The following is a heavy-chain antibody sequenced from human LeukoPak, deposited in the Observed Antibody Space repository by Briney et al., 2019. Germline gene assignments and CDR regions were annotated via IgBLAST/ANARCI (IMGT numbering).Heavy chain of an antibody. V-gene: IGHV3-30*02. CDR3: AKGFSDYYGSGSPPHY. D-gene: IGHD3-10*01. J-gene: IGHJ4*02. CDR1: GFTFSSYG. Sequence: GGSLRLSCAASGFTFSSYGMQWVRQAPGKGLEWVAFIRYDGSNKYYADSVKGRFSISRDNSKNTLYLQMNSLRAEDTAVYYCAKGFSDYYGSGSPPHYWGQGTLVTVSS. CDR2: IRYDGSNK.